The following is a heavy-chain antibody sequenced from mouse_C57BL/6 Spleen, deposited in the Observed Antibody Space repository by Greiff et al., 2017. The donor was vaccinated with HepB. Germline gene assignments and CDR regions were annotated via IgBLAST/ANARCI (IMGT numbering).Heavy chain of an antibody. D-gene: IGHD1-1*01. CDR3: ARSSTVGRGDY. Sequence: EVQLQQSGPELVKPGASVKISCKASGYTFTDYYMNWVKQSHGKSLEWIGDINPNNGGTSYNQKFKGKATLTVDKSSSTAYMELRSLTSEDSAVYYCARSSTVGRGDYWGQGTSVTVSS. J-gene: IGHJ4*01. V-gene: IGHV1-26*01. CDR1: GYTFTDYY. CDR2: INPNNGGT.